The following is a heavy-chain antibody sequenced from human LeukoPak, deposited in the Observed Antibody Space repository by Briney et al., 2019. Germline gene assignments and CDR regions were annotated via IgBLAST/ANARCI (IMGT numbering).Heavy chain of an antibody. CDR1: GYNFSNCL. CDR3: ARHGGGGSGGNSGFDY. D-gene: IGHD4-23*01. Sequence: GESLKISCEGSGYNFSNCLIGWVRQMPGKGLECMGIIYPGDSDTRYGPSFQGQVTISADKSISTAYLQWSSLKASDTAMYYCARHGGGGSGGNSGFDYWGQGTLVTVSS. V-gene: IGHV5-51*01. CDR2: IYPGDSDT. J-gene: IGHJ4*02.